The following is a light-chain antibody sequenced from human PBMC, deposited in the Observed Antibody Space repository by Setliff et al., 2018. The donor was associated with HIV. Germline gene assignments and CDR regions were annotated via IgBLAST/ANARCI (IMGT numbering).Light chain of an antibody. V-gene: IGLV2-14*03. J-gene: IGLJ3*02. CDR2: DVN. Sequence: LTQPASVSGSPGQSITISCTGTSSDVGGPNYVSWYQQHPGKAPKVIIYDVNNRPSGVSHRFSGSKSGNTASLTISGLQAEDEADYYCSSHRSTSSSWMFGGGTQLTVL. CDR3: SSHRSTSSSWM. CDR1: SSDVGGPNY.